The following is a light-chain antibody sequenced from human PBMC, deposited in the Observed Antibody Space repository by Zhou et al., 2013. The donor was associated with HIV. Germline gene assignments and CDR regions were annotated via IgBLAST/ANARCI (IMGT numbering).Light chain of an antibody. V-gene: IGKV3-11*01. J-gene: IGKJ5*01. Sequence: EIVMTQSPATLSVSPGERATLSCRASQSVGSNLAWYQQKPGQPPRLLIYDASHRATGVPARFSGSGSGTDFTLTISNLESEDFAVYYCQQRTNWPPITFGQGTRLDFK. CDR1: QSVGSN. CDR3: QQRTNWPPIT. CDR2: DAS.